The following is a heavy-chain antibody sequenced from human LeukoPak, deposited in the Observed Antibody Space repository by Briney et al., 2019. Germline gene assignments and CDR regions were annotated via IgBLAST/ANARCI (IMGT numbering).Heavy chain of an antibody. J-gene: IGHJ4*02. V-gene: IGHV3-74*01. CDR2: IKSDGSST. D-gene: IGHD4-17*01. Sequence: PGGSLRLSCAASGFTFSSYWMHWVRQAPGKGLVWVSRIKSDGSSTSYADSVKGRFTISRDNAKNTLYLQMNSLRAEDTAVYYCARRSTYGNYDYWGQGTLVTVSS. CDR1: GFTFSSYW. CDR3: ARRSTYGNYDY.